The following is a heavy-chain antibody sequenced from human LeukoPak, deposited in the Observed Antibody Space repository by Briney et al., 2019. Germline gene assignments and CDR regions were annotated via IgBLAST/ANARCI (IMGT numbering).Heavy chain of an antibody. CDR3: ARGHLYYYGSGSCPTPCAFDI. CDR1: GGSFSGYY. V-gene: IGHV4-34*01. Sequence: SETLSLTCAVYGGSFSGYYWSWIRQPPGKGLEWIGEINHSGSTSYNPSLKSRVTISVDTSKNQFSLKLSSVTAADTAVYYCARGHLYYYGSGSCPTPCAFDIWGQGTMVTVSS. J-gene: IGHJ3*02. D-gene: IGHD3-10*01. CDR2: INHSGST.